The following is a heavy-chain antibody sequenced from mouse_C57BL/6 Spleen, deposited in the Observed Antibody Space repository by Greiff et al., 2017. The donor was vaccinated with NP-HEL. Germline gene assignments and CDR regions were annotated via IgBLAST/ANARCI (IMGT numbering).Heavy chain of an antibody. CDR2: INPGSGGT. Sequence: QVQLQQSGAELVRPGTSVKVSCKASGYAFTNYLIEWVKQRPGQGLEWIGVINPGSGGTNYNEKFKGKATLTADKSSSTAYMQLSSLTSEDSAVYFCARSYYDYVAWFAYWGQGTLVTVSA. V-gene: IGHV1-54*01. J-gene: IGHJ3*01. CDR3: ARSYYDYVAWFAY. D-gene: IGHD2-4*01. CDR1: GYAFTNYL.